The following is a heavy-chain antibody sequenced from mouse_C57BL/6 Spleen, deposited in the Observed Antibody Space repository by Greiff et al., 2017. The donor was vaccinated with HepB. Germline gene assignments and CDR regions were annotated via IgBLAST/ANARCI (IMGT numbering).Heavy chain of an antibody. CDR1: GFNIKDDY. J-gene: IGHJ4*01. D-gene: IGHD2-4*01. CDR3: TPGPYDYDGAPMDY. Sequence: VQLKQSGAELVRPGASVKLSCTASGFNIKDDYMHWVKQRPEQGLEWIGWIDPENGDTEYASKFQGKATITADTSSNTAYLQLSSLTSEDTAVYYCTPGPYDYDGAPMDYWGQGTSVTVSS. CDR2: IDPENGDT. V-gene: IGHV14-4*01.